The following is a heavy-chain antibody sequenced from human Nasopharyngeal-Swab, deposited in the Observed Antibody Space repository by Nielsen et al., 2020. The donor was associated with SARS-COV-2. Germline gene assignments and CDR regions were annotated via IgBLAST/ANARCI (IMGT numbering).Heavy chain of an antibody. Sequence: GESLKISCAASGFTFSSYAMSWVRQAPGKGLEWVSAISGSGGSTYYADSVKGWFTISRDNSKNTLYLQMNSLRAEDTAVYYCAKSKGMADAFDIWGQGTMVTVSS. CDR1: GFTFSSYA. V-gene: IGHV3-23*01. D-gene: IGHD5-24*01. J-gene: IGHJ3*02. CDR2: ISGSGGST. CDR3: AKSKGMADAFDI.